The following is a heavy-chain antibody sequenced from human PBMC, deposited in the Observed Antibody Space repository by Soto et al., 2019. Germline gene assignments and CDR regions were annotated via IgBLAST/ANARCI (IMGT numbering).Heavy chain of an antibody. J-gene: IGHJ6*02. CDR1: GFTFSDEN. D-gene: IGHD2-2*01. V-gene: IGHV3-21*06. Sequence: GGSLRLSCSASGFTFSDENMSWVRQVPGKGLEWVSGISGGGSYIFYADSVQGRFSISRDNPKNSLFLEMNSLRVEDTAVYYCARDSDCHSTSCFFPPHVWGQGATVTVSS. CDR3: ARDSDCHSTSCFFPPHV. CDR2: ISGGGSYI.